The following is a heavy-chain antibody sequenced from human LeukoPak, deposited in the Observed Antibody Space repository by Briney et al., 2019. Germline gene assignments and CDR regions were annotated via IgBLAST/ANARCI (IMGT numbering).Heavy chain of an antibody. CDR1: GFIFSSYA. CDR3: ARRRIPDRAAAALAY. V-gene: IGHV3-30*01. CDR2: ISYDGINR. J-gene: IGHJ4*02. D-gene: IGHD6-13*01. Sequence: GRSLRLSCAASGFIFSSYAMHWVRQAPGKGLEWVAVISYDGINRYYADSVKGRFTISRSNSENTLYLQMNSLRPEDTAVYFCARRRIPDRAAAALAYWGQGTLVTVSS.